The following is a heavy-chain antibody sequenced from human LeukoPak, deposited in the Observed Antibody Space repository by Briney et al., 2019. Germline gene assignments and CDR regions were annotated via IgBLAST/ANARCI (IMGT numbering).Heavy chain of an antibody. CDR1: GFTFSGYA. CDR2: ISGSGNRT. V-gene: IGHV3-23*01. D-gene: IGHD2-15*01. CDR3: AKNLYCGGGSCYPSALGMDV. Sequence: QPGGSLRLSCAASGFTFSGYAMSWVRQAPGKGLEWVSSISGSGNRTYYADSVKGRFTISRDNSKNTLFLQMNSLRAEDTAVYYCAKNLYCGGGSCYPSALGMDVWGQGTTVTVSS. J-gene: IGHJ6*02.